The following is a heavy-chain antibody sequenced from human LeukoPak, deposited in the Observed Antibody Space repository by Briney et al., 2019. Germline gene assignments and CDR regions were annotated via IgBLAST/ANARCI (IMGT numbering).Heavy chain of an antibody. CDR3: ARDLGYYYYGMDV. V-gene: IGHV4-59*01. Sequence: PSETLSLTCTVSGCSLSSYYWSWIRQPPGKGLEWIGYIYYSGSTNYNPSLKSRVTISVDTSKNQFSLKLSSVTAADTVVYYCARDLGYYYYGMDVWGQGTTVTVSS. CDR1: GCSLSSYY. CDR2: IYYSGST. J-gene: IGHJ6*02. D-gene: IGHD7-27*01.